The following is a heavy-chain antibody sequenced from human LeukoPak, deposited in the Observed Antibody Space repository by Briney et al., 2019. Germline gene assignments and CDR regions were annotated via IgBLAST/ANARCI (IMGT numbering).Heavy chain of an antibody. Sequence: GGSLRLSCTASGFTFGDYAMSWFRQAPGKGLEWVGFIRSKAYGGTTEYAASVKGRFTISRDDSKSIAYLQMNSLKTEDTAVYYCTRDPWGRTIHYYYYMDVWGKGTTVTVSS. CDR2: IRSKAYGGTT. CDR1: GFTFGDYA. D-gene: IGHD1-1*01. V-gene: IGHV3-49*03. CDR3: TRDPWGRTIHYYYYMDV. J-gene: IGHJ6*03.